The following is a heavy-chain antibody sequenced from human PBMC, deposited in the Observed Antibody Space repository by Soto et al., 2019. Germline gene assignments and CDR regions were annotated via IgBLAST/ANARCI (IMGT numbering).Heavy chain of an antibody. CDR1: RYTFTSYG. J-gene: IGHJ3*02. Sequence: ASVKVSCKASRYTFTSYGISWVRQAPGQGLEWMGWISAYNGNTNYAQKLQGRVTMTTDTSTSTAYMELRSLRSDDTAVYYCARREVRRTYYDFWSGYTDDAFDIWGQGTMVTVSS. CDR3: ARREVRRTYYDFWSGYTDDAFDI. V-gene: IGHV1-18*01. D-gene: IGHD3-3*01. CDR2: ISAYNGNT.